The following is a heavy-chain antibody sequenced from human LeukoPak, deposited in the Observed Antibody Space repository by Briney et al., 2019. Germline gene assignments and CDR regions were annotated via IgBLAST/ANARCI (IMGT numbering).Heavy chain of an antibody. CDR2: IYSGGST. Sequence: PGGSLRLSCAASGFTVSRNYMSWVGQAPGKGREGVSVIYSGGSTKYADSVNSRFTISRDNSTNTLYLQMNTLRAEDTPVYYCARLDSTPNKKPWLVRRYVNWFDTWGQGTPVTASS. D-gene: IGHD6-19*01. V-gene: IGHV3-66*01. CDR1: GFTVSRNY. J-gene: IGHJ5*02. CDR3: ARLDSTPNKKPWLVRRYVNWFDT.